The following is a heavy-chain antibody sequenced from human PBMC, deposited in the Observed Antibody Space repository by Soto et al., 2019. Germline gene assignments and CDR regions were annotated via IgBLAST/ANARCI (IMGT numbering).Heavy chain of an antibody. CDR1: GASVTGFY. Sequence: LSLTCTVSGASVTGFYWSWIRQPPGKGLEWIGYVFHSGSSNYNPSLKSRVTISVDTSKSQISLRLTSVTAADTAVYYCVRAPGLGVAHIDYWGQGTLVTVSS. V-gene: IGHV4-59*02. CDR2: VFHSGSS. J-gene: IGHJ4*02. D-gene: IGHD6-19*01. CDR3: VRAPGLGVAHIDY.